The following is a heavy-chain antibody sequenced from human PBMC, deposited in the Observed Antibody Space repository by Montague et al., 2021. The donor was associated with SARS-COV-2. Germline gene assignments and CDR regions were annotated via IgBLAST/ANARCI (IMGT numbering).Heavy chain of an antibody. CDR1: GGSFSGYY. J-gene: IGHJ6*02. V-gene: IGHV4-34*01. Sequence: SKTLSLTCAVYGGSFSGYYWSWIRQPPGKGLEWIGEINHSGSTNHNPSLKSRVTISVDTSKNQFSLKLSSVTAADTAVYYCAGSIVKIHTALVTWYSYYYGMDVWAQGTTVTVSS. CDR3: AGSIVKIHTALVTWYSYYYGMDV. D-gene: IGHD5-18*01. CDR2: INHSGST.